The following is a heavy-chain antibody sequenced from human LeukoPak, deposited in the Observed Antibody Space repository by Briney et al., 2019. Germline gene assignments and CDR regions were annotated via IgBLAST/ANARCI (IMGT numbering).Heavy chain of an antibody. CDR1: GFTFSNAW. D-gene: IGHD3-10*01. V-gene: IGHV3-15*01. J-gene: IGHJ4*02. Sequence: GGSLRLSCAASGFTFSNAWMSWVRQAPGKGLEWIGRIKSKTDGETTNYAEPVRGRFTISRDDSKSAVYLQMNSLKIEDTAVYYCTTDLGTYYHGSQRLIPIDYWGQGTLVTVSS. CDR2: IKSKTDGETT. CDR3: TTDLGTYYHGSQRLIPIDY.